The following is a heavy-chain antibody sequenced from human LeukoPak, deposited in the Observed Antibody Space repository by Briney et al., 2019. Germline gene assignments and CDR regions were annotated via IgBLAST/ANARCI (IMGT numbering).Heavy chain of an antibody. J-gene: IGHJ3*02. CDR2: ISGSGGST. CDR1: GFTFSSYG. D-gene: IGHD6-19*01. CDR3: AKNKAVGPLNDAFDI. V-gene: IGHV3-23*01. Sequence: GGSLRLSCAASGFTFSSYGMSWVRQAPGKGLEWVSAISGSGGSTYYADSVKGRFTISRDNSKNTLYLQMNSLRAEDTAVYYCAKNKAVGPLNDAFDIWGQGTMVTVSS.